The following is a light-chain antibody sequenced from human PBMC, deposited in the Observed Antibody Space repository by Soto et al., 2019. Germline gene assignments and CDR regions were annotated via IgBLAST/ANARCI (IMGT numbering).Light chain of an antibody. CDR2: GNS. V-gene: IGLV1-40*01. CDR3: SSFTSRFTFV. Sequence: QSVLTQPPSVSGAPGQRVTISCTGSSSNIGAGYDVHWYQQLPGTAPKLLIYGNSNRPSGVSDRFSGSKSGNTASLTISGLQAEDEADYYCSSFTSRFTFVFGTGTKVTVL. CDR1: SSNIGAGYD. J-gene: IGLJ1*01.